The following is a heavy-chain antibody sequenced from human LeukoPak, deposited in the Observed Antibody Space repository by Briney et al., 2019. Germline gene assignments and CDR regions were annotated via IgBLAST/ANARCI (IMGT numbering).Heavy chain of an antibody. V-gene: IGHV4-39*07. CDR2: IYHSGST. CDR1: GGSISSSSYY. D-gene: IGHD1-26*01. J-gene: IGHJ4*02. CDR3: ARDDDGVGAYY. Sequence: PSETLSLTCTVSGGSISSSSYYWGWIRQPPGKGLEWIGSIYHSGSTYYNPSLKSRVTISVDTSKNQFSLKLSSVTAADTAVYYCARDDDGVGAYYWGQGTLVTVSS.